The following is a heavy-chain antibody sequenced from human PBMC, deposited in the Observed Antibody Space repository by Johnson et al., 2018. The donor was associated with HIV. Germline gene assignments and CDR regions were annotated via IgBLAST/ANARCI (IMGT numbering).Heavy chain of an antibody. CDR1: GFSFSSYA. Sequence: QVQLVESGGGVVQPGRSLRLSCAASGFSFSSYAMHWVRQAPGKGLEWVTVISYDGGLKYYADSVKGRFTISRANSKNTLYLQMHSLRAEDTDIYYCARDSGDQLRYAFDIWGQGQSVTVSS. CDR2: ISYDGGLK. D-gene: IGHD3-10*01. J-gene: IGHJ3*02. CDR3: ARDSGDQLRYAFDI. V-gene: IGHV3-30*04.